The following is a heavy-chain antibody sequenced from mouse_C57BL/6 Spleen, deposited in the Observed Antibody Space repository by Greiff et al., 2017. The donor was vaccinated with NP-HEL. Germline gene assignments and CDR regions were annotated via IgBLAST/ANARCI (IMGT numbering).Heavy chain of an antibody. J-gene: IGHJ1*03. CDR1: GFSLTSYA. Sequence: VKLVESGPGLVAPSQSLSITCTVSGFSLTSYAISWVRQPPGKGLEWLGVIWTGGGTNYNSALKSRLSISKDNSKSQVFLKMNSLQTDDTARYYCARHYGSSYDWYFDVWGTGTTVTVSS. CDR3: ARHYGSSYDWYFDV. D-gene: IGHD1-1*01. CDR2: IWTGGGT. V-gene: IGHV2-9-1*01.